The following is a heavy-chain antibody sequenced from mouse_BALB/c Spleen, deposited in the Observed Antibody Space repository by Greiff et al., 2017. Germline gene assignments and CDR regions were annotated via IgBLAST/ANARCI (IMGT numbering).Heavy chain of an antibody. V-gene: IGHV7-3*02. Sequence: EVKVVESGGGLVQPGGSLRLSCATSGFTFTDYYMSWVRQPPGKALEWLGFIRNKANGYTTEYSASVKGRFTISRDNSQSILYLQMNTLRAEDSATYYCARAPPNSLLRLPYYAMDYWGQGTSVTVSS. D-gene: IGHD1-2*01. CDR2: IRNKANGYTT. CDR3: ARAPPNSLLRLPYYAMDY. CDR1: GFTFTDYY. J-gene: IGHJ4*01.